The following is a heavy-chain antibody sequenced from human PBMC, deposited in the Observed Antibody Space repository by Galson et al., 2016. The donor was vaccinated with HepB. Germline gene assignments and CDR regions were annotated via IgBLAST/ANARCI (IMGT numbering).Heavy chain of an antibody. CDR1: GYAFSNYY. Sequence: SVKVSCKASGYAFSNYYVHWVRQAPGQGLEWMGDLIPMFGTPNYAKKFQGRVTITADKSTTTAYMELSSLKSEDTAVYYCARVMDSYSYMDVWGKGTTVTVSS. D-gene: IGHD3-10*01. CDR3: ARVMDSYSYMDV. CDR2: LIPMFGTP. V-gene: IGHV1-69*06. J-gene: IGHJ6*03.